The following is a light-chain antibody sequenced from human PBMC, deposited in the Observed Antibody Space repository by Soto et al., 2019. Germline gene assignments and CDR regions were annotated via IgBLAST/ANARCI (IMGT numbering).Light chain of an antibody. CDR3: QQYNNWPIT. CDR2: GAS. CDR1: QSVGNN. Sequence: DTVMTHSPATLSVSPWERASLSFCASQSVGNNLAWYQQKPGQAPRLLIYGASTRATGIPATFSGSGSGTEFTLTISSLQSEDFAVYYCQQYNNWPITFGQGTRLEN. V-gene: IGKV3-15*01. J-gene: IGKJ5*01.